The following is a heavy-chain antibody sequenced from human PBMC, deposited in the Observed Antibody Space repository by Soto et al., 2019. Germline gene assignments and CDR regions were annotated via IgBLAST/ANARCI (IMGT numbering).Heavy chain of an antibody. CDR1: GFTFSSYA. CDR2: ISGSGGST. J-gene: IGHJ5*02. Sequence: GGSLRLSCAASGFTFSSYAMSWVRQAPGKGLEWVSAISGSGGSTYYADSVKGRFTISRDNSKNTLYLQMNSLRAEDTAVYYCAKDLWVISRIYCSSTSCTEKSPNDPWGQGTLVTVSS. D-gene: IGHD2-2*01. CDR3: AKDLWVISRIYCSSTSCTEKSPNDP. V-gene: IGHV3-23*01.